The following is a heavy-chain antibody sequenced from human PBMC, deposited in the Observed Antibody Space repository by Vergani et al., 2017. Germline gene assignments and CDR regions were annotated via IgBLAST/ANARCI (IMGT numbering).Heavy chain of an antibody. J-gene: IGHJ5*02. V-gene: IGHV4-38-2*02. Sequence: QVQLQESGPGLVKPSKTLSVTCSVSGDSVRSAPYWGWIRRSPGKGLEWLGTIHRSGSTYDNPSFRNQVTMSVDTSTSQLSLRLASVTAADTALYYCARHVGYGDSNYPGDWFDPWGQGTLVTVSS. CDR2: IHRSGST. D-gene: IGHD2-21*02. CDR3: ARHVGYGDSNYPGDWFDP. CDR1: GDSVRSAPY.